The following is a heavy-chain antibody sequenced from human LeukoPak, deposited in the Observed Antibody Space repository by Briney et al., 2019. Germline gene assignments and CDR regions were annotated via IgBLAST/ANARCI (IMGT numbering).Heavy chain of an antibody. CDR1: GFTFSSYA. Sequence: RPGGSLRLSCAASGFTFSSYAMHWVRQAPGKGLEWVAVISYDGSNKYYADSVKGRFTIPRDNSKNTLYLQMNSLRAEDTAVYYCARELWFDPWGQGTLVTVSS. CDR3: ARELWFDP. CDR2: ISYDGSNK. J-gene: IGHJ5*02. V-gene: IGHV3-30*01.